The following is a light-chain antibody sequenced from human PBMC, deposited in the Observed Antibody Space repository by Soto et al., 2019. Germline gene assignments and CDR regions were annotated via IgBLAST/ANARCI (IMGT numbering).Light chain of an antibody. Sequence: DIHMTQSPSTLSAYVGDRVTITCRASQSIGSWLAWYQQKPGKAPKVLIYQASKLESGVPSRFSGGGSGTEFTLTISSLQPDDVATYYCQQYKSYFTFGQGTKLKIK. J-gene: IGKJ2*01. CDR1: QSIGSW. CDR2: QAS. V-gene: IGKV1-5*03. CDR3: QQYKSYFT.